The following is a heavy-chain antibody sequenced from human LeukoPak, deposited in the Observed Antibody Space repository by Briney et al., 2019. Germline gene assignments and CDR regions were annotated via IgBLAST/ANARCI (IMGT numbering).Heavy chain of an antibody. V-gene: IGHV3-48*03. CDR1: GFTFSSYE. CDR3: ARDAGYGYDRFDY. CDR2: ISSSGSTI. D-gene: IGHD5-18*01. Sequence: GGSLRLSCAASGFTFSSYEMNWVRQAPGKGLEWVSYISSSGSTIYYADSMKGRYTISRDNAQNSLYLQMNRLGVEDTAVYYCARDAGYGYDRFDYWGQGTQVTVSS. J-gene: IGHJ4*02.